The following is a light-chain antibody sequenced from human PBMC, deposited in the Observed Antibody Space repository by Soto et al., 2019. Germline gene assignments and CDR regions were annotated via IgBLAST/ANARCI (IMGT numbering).Light chain of an antibody. J-gene: IGLJ2*01. Sequence: QSALTQPPSASGSPGQSVTISCTGTSSDVGGNKYVSWYQQHPGKAPKLMIYEVSKRPSGVPDRFSGSKSGNTASLTVSGLQAEDEADYCCSSHAGSNVIFGGGTKVTVL. CDR1: SSDVGGNKY. V-gene: IGLV2-8*01. CDR2: EVS. CDR3: SSHAGSNVI.